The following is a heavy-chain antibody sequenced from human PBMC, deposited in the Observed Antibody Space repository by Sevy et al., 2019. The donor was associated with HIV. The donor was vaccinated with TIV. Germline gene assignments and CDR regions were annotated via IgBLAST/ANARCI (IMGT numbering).Heavy chain of an antibody. J-gene: IGHJ4*02. CDR1: GFTFSNAW. CDR2: IRSKAGGGTT. V-gene: IGHV3-15*01. D-gene: IGHD2-15*01. CDR3: TTDHRRDGIVVVPFEY. Sequence: GGSLRFSCAASGFTFSNAWMSWVRQSPGKGLEWVGRIRSKAGGGTTDYATIVKGKFTISRDDSRDILYLQLNSLETEDTAVYYCTTDHRRDGIVVVPFEYWGQGTLVTVSS.